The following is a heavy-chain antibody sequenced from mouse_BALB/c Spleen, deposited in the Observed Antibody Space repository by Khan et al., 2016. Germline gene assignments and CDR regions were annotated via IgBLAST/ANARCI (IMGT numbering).Heavy chain of an antibody. CDR1: GDSITSGY. CDR2: ISYSGNT. CDR3: ARSNRNDAWFAY. D-gene: IGHD2-14*01. Sequence: VQLKQSGPSLVKPSQTLSLTCSVTGDSITSGYWNWIRKFPGNKLEYMGYISYSGNTYYNPFLKSRISITRDTSKNHHYLHLISVTTEDTATYYCARSNRNDAWFAYWGQGTLVTVSA. V-gene: IGHV3-8*02. J-gene: IGHJ3*01.